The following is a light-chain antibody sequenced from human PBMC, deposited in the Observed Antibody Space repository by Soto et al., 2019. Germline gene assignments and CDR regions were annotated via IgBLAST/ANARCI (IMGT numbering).Light chain of an antibody. CDR2: EGS. CDR1: SSDVGSYNL. V-gene: IGLV2-23*01. J-gene: IGLJ2*01. Sequence: QSALTQPASVSGSPGQSITISCTGTSSDVGSYNLVSWYQQHPGKAPKLMIYEGSKRPSGVSNRFSGSKSGNTASLTISGLQAEDEADYYCCSYAGSPVFGVGTKLTVL. CDR3: CSYAGSPV.